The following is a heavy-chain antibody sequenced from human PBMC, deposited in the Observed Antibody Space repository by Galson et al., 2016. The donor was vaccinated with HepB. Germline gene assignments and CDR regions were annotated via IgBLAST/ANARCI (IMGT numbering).Heavy chain of an antibody. J-gene: IGHJ3*02. D-gene: IGHD1-26*01. Sequence: SLRLSCAVSGFTFSSYWMHWVRQAPGKGLVWVSRINNDGSSRTHAASVKGRFTISRDNAKSTLYLQMNSLRVEDTAVYYCTWDPLGGAFDIWGQGTVVTVSS. CDR1: GFTFSSYW. V-gene: IGHV3-74*01. CDR3: TWDPLGGAFDI. CDR2: INNDGSSR.